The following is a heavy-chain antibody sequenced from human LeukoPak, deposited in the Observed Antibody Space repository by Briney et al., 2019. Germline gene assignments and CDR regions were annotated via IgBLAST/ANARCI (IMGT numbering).Heavy chain of an antibody. CDR1: GGSFSGYY. CDR2: INHSGST. J-gene: IGHJ4*02. Sequence: SETLSLTCAVYGGSFSGYYWSWIRQPPGKGLEWIGEINHSGSTNYNPSLKSRVTISVDTSKDQFCLRLSSVSAANTAVYYCARRSLRHCLGGYWGQGTLVTVSS. CDR3: ARRSLRHCLGGY. V-gene: IGHV4-34*01. D-gene: IGHD4-23*01.